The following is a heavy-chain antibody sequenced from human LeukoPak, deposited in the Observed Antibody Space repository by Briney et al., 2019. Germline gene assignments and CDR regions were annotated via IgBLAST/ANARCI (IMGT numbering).Heavy chain of an antibody. CDR1: GFTFNIYW. V-gene: IGHV3-74*01. CDR3: ARRVGSSESSYYFDY. D-gene: IGHD3-22*01. CDR2: ISSDGSIA. Sequence: GGSLRLSCAASGFTFNIYWMHWVRQAPGKGLVWVSLISSDGSIASYADSVKGRFTISRDNARNTVYLQMNSLRVEDTAVYYCARRVGSSESSYYFDYWGQGTLVTVSS. J-gene: IGHJ4*02.